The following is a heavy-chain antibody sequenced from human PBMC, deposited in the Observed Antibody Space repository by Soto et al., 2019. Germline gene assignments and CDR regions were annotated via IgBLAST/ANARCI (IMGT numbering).Heavy chain of an antibody. D-gene: IGHD2-2*01. J-gene: IGHJ4*02. CDR1: GYTFTSYD. CDR3: ARGTTGYCSSTSCYYFDY. V-gene: IGHV1-2*04. Sequence: ASVKVSCKASGYTFTSYDINWVRQATGQGLEWMGWINPNSGGTNYAQKFQGWVTMTRDTSISTAYMELSRLRSDDTAVYYCARGTTGYCSSTSCYYFDYWGQGTLVTVSS. CDR2: INPNSGGT.